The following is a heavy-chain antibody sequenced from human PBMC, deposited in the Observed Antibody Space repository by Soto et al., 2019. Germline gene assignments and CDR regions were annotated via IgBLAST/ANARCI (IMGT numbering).Heavy chain of an antibody. D-gene: IGHD6-25*01. J-gene: IGHJ3*02. V-gene: IGHV4-31*03. CDR1: GVSISSGGYY. CDR2: IYYSGST. Sequence: QVQLQESGPGLVEPSQTLSLTCTVSGVSISSGGYYWNWIRQHPGKGLEWIGYIYYSGSTSYNPSLTSRVTISVDTSKNQFSLKLSSVTAADTAVYYCARPRSGPWAFDIWGQGTMVTVSS. CDR3: ARPRSGPWAFDI.